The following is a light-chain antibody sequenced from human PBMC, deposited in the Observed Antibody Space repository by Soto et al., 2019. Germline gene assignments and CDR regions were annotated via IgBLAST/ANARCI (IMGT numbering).Light chain of an antibody. Sequence: EIAVTQSPTTLSSFPGDRVTLSCRASQYINTSLAWYQHRPGQAPRLLIYGASTRAPGIPARFSASGSGTDFTLTISGVQPEDFAVYYCHQRQSWPRTFGQGTKVDI. V-gene: IGKV3-11*01. CDR3: HQRQSWPRT. CDR2: GAS. CDR1: QYINTS. J-gene: IGKJ1*01.